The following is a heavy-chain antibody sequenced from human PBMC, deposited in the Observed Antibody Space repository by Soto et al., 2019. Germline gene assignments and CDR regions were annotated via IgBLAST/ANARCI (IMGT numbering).Heavy chain of an antibody. D-gene: IGHD5-18*01. V-gene: IGHV3-33*01. CDR3: ARNTAMVTLEAHDAFDI. CDR2: IWYDGSNK. CDR1: GFTFSSYG. J-gene: IGHJ3*02. Sequence: VQLVESGGGVVQPGRSLRLSCAASGFTFSSYGMHWVRQAPGKGLEWVAVIWYDGSNKYYADSVKGRFTISRDNSKNTLYLQMNSLRAEDTAVYYCARNTAMVTLEAHDAFDIWGQGTMVTVSS.